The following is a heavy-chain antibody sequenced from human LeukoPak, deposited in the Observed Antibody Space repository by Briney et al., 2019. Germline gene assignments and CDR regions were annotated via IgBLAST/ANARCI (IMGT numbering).Heavy chain of an antibody. Sequence: SETLSLTCTVSGASISNYYWSWIRQPPGKGLEWIGRMYNSGSTIYNPSLQSRVTMSLDTSSNHFSLNLISVTAADTAVYYCVRAEGGGYVRYWGQGTLVTVSS. CDR3: VRAEGGGYVRY. J-gene: IGHJ4*02. V-gene: IGHV4-4*07. CDR2: MYNSGST. CDR1: GASISNYY. D-gene: IGHD5-12*01.